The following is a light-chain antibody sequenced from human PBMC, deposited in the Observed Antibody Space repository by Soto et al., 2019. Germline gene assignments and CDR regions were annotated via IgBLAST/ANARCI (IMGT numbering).Light chain of an antibody. V-gene: IGKV3-20*01. CDR2: GAS. Sequence: ELVLTQSPGTLFLSTGERATLSCRASQSVSSSYLAWYQQKPGQAPRLLIYGASSRATGIPDRFSGSGSGTDFTLTISRLEAEDFAVYYCQQYGSTPLTFGPGTKVDIK. CDR3: QQYGSTPLT. J-gene: IGKJ1*01. CDR1: QSVSSSY.